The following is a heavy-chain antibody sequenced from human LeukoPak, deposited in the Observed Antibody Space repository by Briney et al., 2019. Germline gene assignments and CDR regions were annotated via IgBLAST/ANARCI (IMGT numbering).Heavy chain of an antibody. Sequence: ASVKVSCKASGYTFTGYYMHWVRQALGQGLEWMGRINPNSGGTNYAQKFQGRVTMTRDTSISTAYMELSRLRSDDTAVYYCAGGRHIVVVTADDYWGQGTLVTVSS. CDR1: GYTFTGYY. D-gene: IGHD2-21*02. V-gene: IGHV1-2*06. CDR3: AGGRHIVVVTADDY. J-gene: IGHJ4*02. CDR2: INPNSGGT.